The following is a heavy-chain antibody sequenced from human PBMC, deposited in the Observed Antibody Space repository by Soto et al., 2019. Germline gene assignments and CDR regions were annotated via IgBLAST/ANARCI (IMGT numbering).Heavy chain of an antibody. CDR3: ARDLVAGKANWFDP. V-gene: IGHV4-31*03. Sequence: PSETLPLTCTVSGGSISSGGYYWSWIRQHPGKGLEWIGYFYYSGSTYYNPSLKSRVTISVDTSKNQFSLKLSSVTAVDTAVYYCARDLVAGKANWFDPWGQGTLVTVSS. CDR2: FYYSGST. D-gene: IGHD6-19*01. CDR1: GGSISSGGYY. J-gene: IGHJ5*02.